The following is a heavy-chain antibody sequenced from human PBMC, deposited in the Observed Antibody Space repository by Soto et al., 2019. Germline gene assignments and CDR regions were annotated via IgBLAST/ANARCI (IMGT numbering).Heavy chain of an antibody. CDR3: ARAVVPAPDESYYFDY. D-gene: IGHD2-2*01. CDR1: GGSISSGGYY. V-gene: IGHV4-31*03. CDR2: IYYSGST. Sequence: SETLSLTCTVSGGSISSGGYYWSWIRQHPGKGLEWIGYIYYSGSTYYNPSLKSRVTISVDTSKNQFSLKLSSVTAADTAVYYCARAVVPAPDESYYFDYWGQGTLVTRLL. J-gene: IGHJ4*02.